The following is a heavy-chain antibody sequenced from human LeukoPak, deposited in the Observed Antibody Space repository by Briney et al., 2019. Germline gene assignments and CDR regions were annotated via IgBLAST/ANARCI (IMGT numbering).Heavy chain of an antibody. D-gene: IGHD3-3*01. Sequence: PGGSLRLSCAASGFTFSDYYMSWIRQVPGKGLEWVSYISSSGSPIYYADSVKGRFTISRDNAKNSLYLQMNSLRAEDTAVYYCARGRITIFRVVIIAHFDYRGQGTLLTVSS. CDR1: GFTFSDYY. V-gene: IGHV3-11*04. J-gene: IGHJ4*02. CDR2: ISSSGSPI. CDR3: ARGRITIFRVVIIAHFDY.